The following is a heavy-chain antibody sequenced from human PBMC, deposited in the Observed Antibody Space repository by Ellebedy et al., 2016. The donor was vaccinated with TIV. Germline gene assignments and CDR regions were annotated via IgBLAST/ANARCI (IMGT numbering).Heavy chain of an antibody. V-gene: IGHV3-21*06. Sequence: GESLKISCAASGFTFSSFGMNWVRQASGKGLEWVSSIDSSSTYLYYADSVKGRFTISRDNAKNSLYLHMNSLRAEDTAVYYCARSTVINPEGDAYDIWGQGTKVTVSS. CDR3: ARSTVINPEGDAYDI. CDR1: GFTFSSFG. J-gene: IGHJ3*02. D-gene: IGHD4-23*01. CDR2: IDSSSTYL.